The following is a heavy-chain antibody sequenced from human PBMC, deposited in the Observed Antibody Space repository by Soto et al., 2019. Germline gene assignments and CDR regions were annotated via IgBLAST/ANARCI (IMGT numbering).Heavy chain of an antibody. CDR1: GGTFSSYA. V-gene: IGHV1-69*01. CDR2: IIPIFGTA. CDR3: ARDQGSVVAFTFPYYYGMDV. J-gene: IGHJ6*02. Sequence: QVQLVQSGAEVKKPGSSVKVSCKASGGTFSSYAISWVRQAPGQGLEWMGGIIPIFGTANYAQKFQGRVTITADESTSPAYMELRSLSSEDTAVDYCARDQGSVVAFTFPYYYGMDVWGQGTTVTVSS. D-gene: IGHD2-15*01.